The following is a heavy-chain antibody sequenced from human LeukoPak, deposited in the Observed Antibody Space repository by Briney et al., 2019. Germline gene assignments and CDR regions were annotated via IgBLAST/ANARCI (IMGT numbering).Heavy chain of an antibody. D-gene: IGHD2-21*02. CDR3: ARLAYCGGDCYSDFDY. Sequence: SVTVSFTASGGTFISYAISWVRQAPGQGLEWMGRIIPILGIANYAQKFQGRVTITADKSTSTAYTELSSLRSEDTAVYYCARLAYCGGDCYSDFDYWGQATLVTVSS. CDR1: GGTFISYA. CDR2: IIPILGIA. J-gene: IGHJ4*02. V-gene: IGHV1-69*10.